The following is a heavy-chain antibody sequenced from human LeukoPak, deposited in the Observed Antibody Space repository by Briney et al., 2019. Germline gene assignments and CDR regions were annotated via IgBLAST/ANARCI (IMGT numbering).Heavy chain of an antibody. CDR2: MNPNSGNT. CDR1: RYTFTSHD. D-gene: IGHD5-18*01. J-gene: IGHJ4*02. Sequence: ASVKVSCKASRYTFTSHDINWVRQATGQGLEWMGWMNPNSGNTGHAQKFQGRVTMTRNTSISTVYMELSSLRSEDTAVYYCARRYSYAFDYWGQGTLVTVS. V-gene: IGHV1-8*01. CDR3: ARRYSYAFDY.